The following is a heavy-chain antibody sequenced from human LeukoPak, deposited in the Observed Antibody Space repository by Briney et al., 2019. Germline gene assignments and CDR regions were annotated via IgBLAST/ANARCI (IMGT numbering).Heavy chain of an antibody. Sequence: RGSPRLSCAASGFTFSSYSMNWVRQAPGKGLEWVSSISSSSSYIFYADSVKGRFTISRDNAKNSLYLQMNSLRAEDTAVYYCARESGYGSGSYPDYWGQGTLVTVSS. V-gene: IGHV3-21*01. CDR3: ARESGYGSGSYPDY. CDR1: GFTFSSYS. CDR2: ISSSSSYI. D-gene: IGHD3-10*01. J-gene: IGHJ4*02.